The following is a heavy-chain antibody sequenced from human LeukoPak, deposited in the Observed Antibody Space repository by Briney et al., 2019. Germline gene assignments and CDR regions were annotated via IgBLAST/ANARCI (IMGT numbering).Heavy chain of an antibody. V-gene: IGHV1-2*02. Sequence: ASVKVSCTASGYTFTGYYMHWVRQAPGQGLEWMGWINPNSGGTNYAQKLQGRVTMTTDTSTSTAYMELRSLRSDDTAVYYCARDLESGYYYLDWFDPWGQGTLVTVSS. D-gene: IGHD3-22*01. CDR1: GYTFTGYY. CDR2: INPNSGGT. J-gene: IGHJ5*02. CDR3: ARDLESGYYYLDWFDP.